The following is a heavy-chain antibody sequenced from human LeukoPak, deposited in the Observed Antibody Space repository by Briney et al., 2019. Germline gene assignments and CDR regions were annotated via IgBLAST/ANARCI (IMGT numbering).Heavy chain of an antibody. CDR2: INHSGST. CDR1: GGSFSGYY. CDR3: ARAGQYYYDSAGYFPDY. Sequence: SETLSLTCAVYGGSFSGYYWSWIRQPPGKGLEWIGEINHSGSTNYNPSLKSRVTISVDTSKNQFSLKLSSVTAADTAVYYCARAGQYYYDSAGYFPDYWGQGTLVTVSS. V-gene: IGHV4-34*01. J-gene: IGHJ4*02. D-gene: IGHD3-22*01.